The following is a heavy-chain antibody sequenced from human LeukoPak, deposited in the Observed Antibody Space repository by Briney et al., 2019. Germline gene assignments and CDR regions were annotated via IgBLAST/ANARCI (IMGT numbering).Heavy chain of an antibody. CDR2: INHCGST. CDR3: ASSDYDFWSGYYTRYYYYYMDV. CDR1: GGSFSGYY. D-gene: IGHD3-3*01. Sequence: PSETLSLTCAVYGGSFSGYYWSWIRQPPGKGLERIGEINHCGSTNYNPSLKSRVTISVDTSKNQFSLKLSSVTAADTAVYYCASSDYDFWSGYYTRYYYYYMDVWGKGTTVTVSS. J-gene: IGHJ6*03. V-gene: IGHV4-34*01.